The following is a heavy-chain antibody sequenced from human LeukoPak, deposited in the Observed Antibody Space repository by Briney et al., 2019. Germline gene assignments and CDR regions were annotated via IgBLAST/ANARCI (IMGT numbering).Heavy chain of an antibody. CDR2: ISSLSGTI. Sequence: GGSLRLSCAASGFTFSSYSMNWVRQAPGEGLEWVSYISSLSGTIYYADSVKGRFTISRDNAKNSLFLQMNSLRAEDTAVYYCAELGITMIGGVWGKGTTVTISP. V-gene: IGHV3-48*04. J-gene: IGHJ6*04. CDR3: AELGITMIGGV. CDR1: GFTFSSYS. D-gene: IGHD3-10*02.